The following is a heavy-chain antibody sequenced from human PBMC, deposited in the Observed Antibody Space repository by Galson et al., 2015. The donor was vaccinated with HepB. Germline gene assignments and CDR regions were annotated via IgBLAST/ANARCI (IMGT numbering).Heavy chain of an antibody. V-gene: IGHV7-4-1*02. J-gene: IGHJ3*02. CDR2: ININTGNP. CDR3: ARGGGRGEYDAFDI. CDR1: GYTFTTYP. Sequence: SVKVSCKASGYTFTTYPMNWVRQAPGQGLEWMGCININTGNPTYAQGFIGRFVFSLDTSVSTTYLQISSLKADDTAVYYCARGGGRGEYDAFDIWGQGTMGTVSS. D-gene: IGHD3-16*01.